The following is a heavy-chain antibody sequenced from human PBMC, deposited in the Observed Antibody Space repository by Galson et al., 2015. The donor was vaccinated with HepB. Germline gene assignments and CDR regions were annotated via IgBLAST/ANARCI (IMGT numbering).Heavy chain of an antibody. CDR2: ISAYNGNT. CDR3: ASGRYYGSGSYYNPFPQHYYYYGMDV. Sequence: SVKVSCKASGYTFTSYGISWVRQAPGQGLEWMGWISAYNGNTNYAQKLQGRVTMTTDTSASTAYMELRSLRSDDTAVYYCASGRYYGSGSYYNPFPQHYYYYGMDVWGQGTTVTVSS. V-gene: IGHV1-18*04. CDR1: GYTFTSYG. D-gene: IGHD3-10*01. J-gene: IGHJ6*02.